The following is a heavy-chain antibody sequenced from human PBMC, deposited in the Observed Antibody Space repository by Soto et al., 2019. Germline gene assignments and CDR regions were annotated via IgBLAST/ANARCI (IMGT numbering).Heavy chain of an antibody. J-gene: IGHJ4*02. D-gene: IGHD5-18*01. CDR1: GGSMSSGDYY. Sequence: QVQLQESGPGLVKPSQTLSLTCTVSGGSMSSGDYYWSWVRQPPGKGLEWIGFIYYSENTHYNPSLKSRLTISLDTSNNQFSLKLSSVTAADTAVYYCARYIQLWPYHFDYWGQGTLVTVSS. V-gene: IGHV4-30-4*01. CDR2: IYYSENT. CDR3: ARYIQLWPYHFDY.